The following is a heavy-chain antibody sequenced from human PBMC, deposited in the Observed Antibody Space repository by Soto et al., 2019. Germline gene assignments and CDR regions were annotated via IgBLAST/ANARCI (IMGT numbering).Heavy chain of an antibody. CDR1: GFIVSSNS. CDR3: ALTFYFASRGYYNVY. V-gene: IGHV3-53*01. CDR2: LYSGDS. D-gene: IGHD3-22*01. Sequence: GGSLRLSCAASGFIVSSNSMSWVRQAPGKGLEWVSTLYSGDSKYADSVKGRFIISRDNSKNTLYLQMNSLRAEDTAVYYCALTFYFASRGYYNVYWGQGALVTGSS. J-gene: IGHJ4*02.